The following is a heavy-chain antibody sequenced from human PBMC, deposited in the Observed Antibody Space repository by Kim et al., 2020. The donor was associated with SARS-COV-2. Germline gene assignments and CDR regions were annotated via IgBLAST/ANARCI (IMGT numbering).Heavy chain of an antibody. CDR1: GGSISSFY. CDR2: ISYSGNT. Sequence: SETLSLTCSVSGGSISSFYWSWIRQPPGKGLEWFGYISYSGNTNYNPSLKSRVSISVDTSQNQFSLRLRSVTAADTAVYYCARHGSSSRAWFDSWGQGTLVTVSS. CDR3: ARHGSSSRAWFDS. V-gene: IGHV4-59*13. J-gene: IGHJ5*01. D-gene: IGHD6-6*01.